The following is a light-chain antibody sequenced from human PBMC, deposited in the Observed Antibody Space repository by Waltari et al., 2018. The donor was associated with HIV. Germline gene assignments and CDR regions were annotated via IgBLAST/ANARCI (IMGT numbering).Light chain of an antibody. CDR1: SSNIGSNT. CDR2: SNN. Sequence: QSVLTQPPSASGTPGQRVTISCSGSSSNIGSNTVNWYQQLPGTAPKLLINSNNQRPSGVPDRFSGSKSGTSVSLAISGLQSEDDTDYYCAAWDDSLNGWVFGGGTKLTVL. J-gene: IGLJ3*02. V-gene: IGLV1-44*01. CDR3: AAWDDSLNGWV.